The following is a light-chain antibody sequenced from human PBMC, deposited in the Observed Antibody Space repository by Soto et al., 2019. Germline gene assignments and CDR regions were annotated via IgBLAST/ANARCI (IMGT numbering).Light chain of an antibody. Sequence: QSVLTQSPSASASLGASVKLSCNVSSGHSSYAIAWHQQQPEKGPRYLMRVNSDGSHNKGDGIPDRFSGSSSGAERYLTISSLQSEDEADYYCQTWGTGMVFGGGTKVTVL. CDR1: SGHSSYA. CDR2: VNSDGSH. J-gene: IGLJ3*02. CDR3: QTWGTGMV. V-gene: IGLV4-69*01.